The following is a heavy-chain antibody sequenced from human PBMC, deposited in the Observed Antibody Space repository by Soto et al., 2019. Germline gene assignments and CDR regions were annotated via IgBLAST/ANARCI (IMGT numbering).Heavy chain of an antibody. Sequence: GGSLRLSCAASGFTFSSYSMNWVRQAPGKGLEWVSYISGSSRTIYYADSVKGRFTISRDNAKNSLYLQMSSLRDEDTAVYFCARLVGATAYYYYGMDVWGQGXTVTVSS. D-gene: IGHD1-26*01. CDR3: ARLVGATAYYYYGMDV. V-gene: IGHV3-48*02. CDR1: GFTFSSYS. CDR2: ISGSSRTI. J-gene: IGHJ6*02.